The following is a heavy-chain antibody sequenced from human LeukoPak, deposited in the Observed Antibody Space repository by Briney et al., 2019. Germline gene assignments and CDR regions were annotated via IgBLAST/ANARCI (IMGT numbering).Heavy chain of an antibody. CDR2: IIPIFGTA. J-gene: IGHJ6*03. Sequence: SVKVSCKASGGTFSSYAISWVRQAPGQGLEWMGGIIPIFGTANYAQKFQGRGKSTADESTSTAYMELSSLRSEDTAVYYCARMYYDFWSGLVGSQGTNYYYYYMDVWGKGTTVTVSS. CDR3: ARMYYDFWSGLVGSQGTNYYYYYMDV. CDR1: GGTFSSYA. V-gene: IGHV1-69*01. D-gene: IGHD3-3*01.